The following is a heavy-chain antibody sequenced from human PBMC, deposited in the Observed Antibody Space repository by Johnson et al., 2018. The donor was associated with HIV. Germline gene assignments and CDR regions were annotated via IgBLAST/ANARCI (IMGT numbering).Heavy chain of an antibody. CDR2: IKSRTDGGTT. CDR1: GFTFSNAW. J-gene: IGHJ3*02. D-gene: IGHD2-21*01. Sequence: MLLVESGGGLVKPGGSLRLSCAASGFTFSNAWMSWVRQAPGKGLEWVGHIKSRTDGGTTDYAAPVKGRFTIARDDSKNTLYLQMNSLKNEDTAVYYSATVDCGGDCYSGHAFDIWGQGTMVTVSS. CDR3: ATVDCGGDCYSGHAFDI. V-gene: IGHV3-15*01.